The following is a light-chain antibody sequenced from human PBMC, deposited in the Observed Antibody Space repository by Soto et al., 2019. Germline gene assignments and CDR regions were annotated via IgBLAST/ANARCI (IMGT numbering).Light chain of an antibody. V-gene: IGKV1-5*01. J-gene: IGKJ1*01. Sequence: DIQMTQSPSTLSASVGDRFTITCRASQSIDTWLAWYQQKPGKAPKLLIYDASSLESGVPSRFSGSGSGTEFTLTISSLQPDDFATYYCQQYRTFGQGTKVDIK. CDR2: DAS. CDR3: QQYRT. CDR1: QSIDTW.